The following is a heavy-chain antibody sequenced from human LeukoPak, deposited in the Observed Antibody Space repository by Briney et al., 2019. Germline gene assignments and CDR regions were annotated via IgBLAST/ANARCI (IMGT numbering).Heavy chain of an antibody. J-gene: IGHJ3*02. D-gene: IGHD4-17*01. CDR2: ISPNNGNT. CDR3: SRERGRVTTHEGFDN. Sequence: ASVKVSCKASGYTFTSYYMSWVRQAPGQGLEWMGWISPNNGNTNYAQKFQGRVTMTTDTSTSRAYMELRSLRSDDTAVYYCSRERGRVTTHEGFDNWGQGAIVTVSS. CDR1: GYTFTSYY. V-gene: IGHV1-18*01.